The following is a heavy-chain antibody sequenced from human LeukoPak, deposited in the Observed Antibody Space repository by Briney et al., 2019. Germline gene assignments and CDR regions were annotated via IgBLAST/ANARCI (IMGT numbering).Heavy chain of an antibody. CDR2: ISYDGSNK. D-gene: IGHD6-13*01. CDR1: GFTFSSYA. Sequence: PGRSLRLSCAASGFTFSSYAMHWVRQAPGKGLEWVAVISYDGSNKYYADSVKGRFTISRDNSKNTLYLQMNSLRAEDTAVYYCARETAAGGYFDYWGQGTLVTVSS. V-gene: IGHV3-30*04. CDR3: ARETAAGGYFDY. J-gene: IGHJ4*02.